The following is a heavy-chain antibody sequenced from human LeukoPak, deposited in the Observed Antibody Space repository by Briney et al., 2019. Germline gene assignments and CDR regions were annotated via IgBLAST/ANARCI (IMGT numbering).Heavy chain of an antibody. CDR2: INPNSGGT. CDR3: ARLKLRELPGLDY. Sequence: GAPVKVSCKASGYTFTGYYMHWVRQAPGQGLEWMGWINPNSGGTNYAQKFQGRVTMTRDTSISTAYMELSRLRSDDTAVYYCARLKLRELPGLDYWGQGTLVTVSS. J-gene: IGHJ4*02. CDR1: GYTFTGYY. V-gene: IGHV1-2*02. D-gene: IGHD1-26*01.